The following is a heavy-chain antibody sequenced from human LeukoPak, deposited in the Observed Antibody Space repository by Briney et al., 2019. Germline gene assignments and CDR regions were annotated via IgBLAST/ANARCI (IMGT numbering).Heavy chain of an antibody. CDR2: IKEDGSEK. CDR3: ARLLGWGNKGYAMDV. Sequence: GRSLRLSCAGSGFTFSSKWMTWLRQAPGMGLEWVADIKEDGSEKYFVDSVEGRFTISRDNAKSSLYLQMDSLRADDTAVYYCARLLGWGNKGYAMDVWGQGTTVTVSS. CDR1: GFTFSSKW. J-gene: IGHJ6*02. D-gene: IGHD3-16*01. V-gene: IGHV3-7*01.